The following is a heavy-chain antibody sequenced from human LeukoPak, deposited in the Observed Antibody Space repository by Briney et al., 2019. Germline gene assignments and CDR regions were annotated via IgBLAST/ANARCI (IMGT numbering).Heavy chain of an antibody. Sequence: AGESLKISCKGSGYSFISYWIGWVRQMPGKGLEWMGIIYPGDSDTRYSPSFQGQVTISADKSISTAYLQWSSLKASDTAMYYCARLNNDYRDRDSYYYYGMDVWGQGTTVTVSS. CDR1: GYSFISYW. CDR3: ARLNNDYRDRDSYYYYGMDV. CDR2: IYPGDSDT. J-gene: IGHJ6*02. V-gene: IGHV5-51*01. D-gene: IGHD4-11*01.